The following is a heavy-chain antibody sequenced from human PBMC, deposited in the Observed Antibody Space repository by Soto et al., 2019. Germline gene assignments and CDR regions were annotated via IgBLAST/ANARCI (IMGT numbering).Heavy chain of an antibody. Sequence: EVRLLESGGGLVQPGGSLRLSCAASGFTFNTYAMSWVRQAPGKGLEWVAGIGGGDTHYADSVTGRFTISRDDSKSTVSLQMNSLRVEDTAVYYCAKDRMNFNSVWDPFDAWGQGTLVTVSS. CDR2: IGGGDT. V-gene: IGHV3-23*01. J-gene: IGHJ3*01. CDR3: AKDRMNFNSVWDPFDA. D-gene: IGHD2-15*01. CDR1: GFTFNTYA.